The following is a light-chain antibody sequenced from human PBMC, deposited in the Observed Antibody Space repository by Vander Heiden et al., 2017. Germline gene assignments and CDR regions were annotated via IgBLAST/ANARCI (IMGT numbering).Light chain of an antibody. CDR1: SSDVGGYNY. CDR2: DVS. V-gene: IGLV2-11*01. Sequence: QSALTQPRSVSGSPGQSVTISCTGTSSDVGGYNYVSWYQQPPGKAPKLMIYDVSKRPSVVPDRFSGSKSGNTASLTISGLQAEDEADYYCCSDAGSYTLVFGGGTKLTVL. CDR3: CSDAGSYTLV. J-gene: IGLJ3*02.